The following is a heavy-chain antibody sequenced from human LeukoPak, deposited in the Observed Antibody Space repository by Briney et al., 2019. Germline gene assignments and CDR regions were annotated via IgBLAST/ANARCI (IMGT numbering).Heavy chain of an antibody. CDR3: ARGYFDWLTPFDP. J-gene: IGHJ5*02. V-gene: IGHV4-59*01. CDR1: SGSISSYY. CDR2: IYYSGST. D-gene: IGHD3-9*01. Sequence: SETLSLTCTVSSGSISSYYWSWIRQPPGKGLEWIGYIYYSGSTNYNPSLKSRVTISVDTSKNQFSLKLSSVTAADTAVYYCARGYFDWLTPFDPWGQGTLVTVSS.